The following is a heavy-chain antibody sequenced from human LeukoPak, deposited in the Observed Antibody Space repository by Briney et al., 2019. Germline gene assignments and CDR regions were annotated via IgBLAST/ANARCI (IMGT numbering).Heavy chain of an antibody. CDR2: IYYTDS. V-gene: IGHV4-59*12. Sequence: PSETLSLTCAVYGGSFSGYSWSWIRQPPGKGLEWIGYIYYTDSYYNPSLKSRVTISVDTSKNQFSLKLSSVTAADTAVYYCARGSPTYYDFWSGYSGGDAFDIWGQGTMVTVSS. D-gene: IGHD3-3*01. CDR3: ARGSPTYYDFWSGYSGGDAFDI. CDR1: GGSFSGYS. J-gene: IGHJ3*02.